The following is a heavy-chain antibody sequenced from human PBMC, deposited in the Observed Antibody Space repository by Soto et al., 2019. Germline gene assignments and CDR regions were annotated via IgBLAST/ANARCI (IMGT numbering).Heavy chain of an antibody. V-gene: IGHV3-30*03. CDR2: ISDDGKNK. Sequence: GGSLRLSCAASGFTFRTYGMHWVRQAPGKGLEWVAVISDDGKNKYNIGSVEGRFTISRDNSKNMLFLQMNGLRTEDTAVYYCATGGGSPYGTNDAFDFLGPGTMVTVSS. CDR1: GFTFRTYG. CDR3: ATGGGSPYGTNDAFDF. J-gene: IGHJ3*01. D-gene: IGHD5-12*01.